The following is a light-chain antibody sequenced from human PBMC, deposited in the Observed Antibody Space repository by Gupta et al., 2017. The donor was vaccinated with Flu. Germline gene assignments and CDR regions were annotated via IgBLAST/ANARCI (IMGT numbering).Light chain of an antibody. CDR2: DAS. J-gene: IGKJ1*01. V-gene: IGKV3-11*01. CDR3: QQRGSSRT. Sequence: PGERANLSCRASRSVSSYLAWYQQKPGQTPRLIIYDASNRASGAPGRFSGSGCAKDFTLTNSRLEDEDFGVYYRQQRGSSRTFGQGTKVEI. CDR1: RSVSSY.